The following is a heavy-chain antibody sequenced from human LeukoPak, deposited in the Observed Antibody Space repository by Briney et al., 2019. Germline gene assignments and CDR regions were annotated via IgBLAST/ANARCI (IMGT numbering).Heavy chain of an antibody. CDR3: ARAYTRTRNYYDSSGYYYSQSGAFDI. Sequence: PSQTLSLTCTVSGGSISSGGYYWSWIRQPPGKGLEWIGYIYHSGSTYYNPSLKSRVTISVDTSKNQFSLKLSSVTAADTAVYYCARAYTRTRNYYDSSGYYYSQSGAFDIWGQGTMVTVSS. J-gene: IGHJ3*02. D-gene: IGHD3-22*01. CDR1: GGSISSGGYY. CDR2: IYHSGST. V-gene: IGHV4-30-2*01.